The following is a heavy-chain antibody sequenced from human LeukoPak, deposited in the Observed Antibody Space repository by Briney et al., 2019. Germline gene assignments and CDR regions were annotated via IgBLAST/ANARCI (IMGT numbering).Heavy chain of an antibody. D-gene: IGHD2-15*01. CDR3: ARRGGYCSGGSCYRMYYFDY. Sequence: MTSETLSLTCAVYGGSFSGYYWSWIRQPPEKGLEWIGEINHSGSTNYNPSLKSRVTISVDTSKNQFSLKLSSVTAADTAVYYCARRGGYCSGGSCYRMYYFDYWGQGTLVTVSS. J-gene: IGHJ4*02. CDR1: GGSFSGYY. CDR2: INHSGST. V-gene: IGHV4-34*01.